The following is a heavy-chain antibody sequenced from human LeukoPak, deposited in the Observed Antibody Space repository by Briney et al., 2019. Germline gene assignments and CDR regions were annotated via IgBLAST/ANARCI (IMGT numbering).Heavy chain of an antibody. CDR3: AKAVKGYRYFNY. J-gene: IGHJ4*02. CDR1: GFSLIDYG. D-gene: IGHD3-16*02. Sequence: GGSLRLSCAASGFSLIDYGMHWVRQAPGKGLEWVAVISYDGSNKYYADSVKGRFTISRDNSKNTLYLQMNSLRAEDTAVYYCAKAVKGYRYFNYWGQGTLVTVSS. V-gene: IGHV3-30*18. CDR2: ISYDGSNK.